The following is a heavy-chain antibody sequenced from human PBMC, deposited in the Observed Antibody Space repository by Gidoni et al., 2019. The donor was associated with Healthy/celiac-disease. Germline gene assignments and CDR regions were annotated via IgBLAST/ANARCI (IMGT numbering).Heavy chain of an antibody. V-gene: IGHV4-34*01. Sequence: QVQLQQWGAGLLKPSATLSLTCAVYGGSFSGYYCSWLRQPPGKGLEWIGEINHSGSTNYNPSLKSRVTISVDTSKNQFSLKLSSVTAADTAVYYCASQWELQDLYFDLWGRGTLVTVSS. J-gene: IGHJ2*01. CDR2: INHSGST. CDR3: ASQWELQDLYFDL. D-gene: IGHD1-26*01. CDR1: GGSFSGYY.